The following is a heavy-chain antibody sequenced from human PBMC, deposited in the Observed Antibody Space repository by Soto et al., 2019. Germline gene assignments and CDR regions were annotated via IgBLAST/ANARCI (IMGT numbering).Heavy chain of an antibody. CDR2: IYYSGST. CDR3: ARGYCSSTSCYAPPGDY. CDR1: GGSISSYY. J-gene: IGHJ4*02. Sequence: SETLSLTCTVSGGSISSYYWSWIRQPPGKGLEWIGYIYYSGSTNYNPSLKSRVTISVDTSKNQFSLKLSSVTAADTAVYYCARGYCSSTSCYAPPGDYWGQGTLVTVSS. D-gene: IGHD2-2*01. V-gene: IGHV4-59*08.